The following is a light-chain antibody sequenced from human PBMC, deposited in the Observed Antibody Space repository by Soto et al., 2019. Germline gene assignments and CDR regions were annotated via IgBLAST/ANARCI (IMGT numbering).Light chain of an antibody. CDR3: QQYYSYPLT. CDR2: AAS. Sequence: IRMTQSQSSFSASTGARDAITCRASQGISSYLAWYQQKPGKAPKILIYAASTLQSGVPSRFSGSGSGTDFTLTISCLQSEDFATYYCQQYYSYPLTFGGGTKVDI. J-gene: IGKJ4*01. CDR1: QGISSY. V-gene: IGKV1-8*01.